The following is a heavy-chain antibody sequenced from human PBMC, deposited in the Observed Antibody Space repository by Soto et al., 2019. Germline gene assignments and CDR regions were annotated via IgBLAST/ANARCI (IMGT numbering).Heavy chain of an antibody. D-gene: IGHD3-16*01. CDR1: GFTFGDYA. CDR3: TRASSLDFDF. Sequence: GGSLRLSCTTSGFTFGDYALSWVRQAPGKGLEWVGFIRRNAYGGTTDYAASVKGRFAISRDDSKSIAYLQMNSLRTEDTALYYCTRASSLDFDFWGQGTLVTVSS. V-gene: IGHV3-49*04. J-gene: IGHJ4*02. CDR2: IRRNAYGGTT.